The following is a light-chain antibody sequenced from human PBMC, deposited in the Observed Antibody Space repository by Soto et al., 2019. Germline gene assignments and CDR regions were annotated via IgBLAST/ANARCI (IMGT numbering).Light chain of an antibody. CDR3: LLSYSGVNWV. J-gene: IGLJ3*02. CDR2: DTS. V-gene: IGLV7-46*01. Sequence: QAVVTQEPSLTVSPGGTVTLTCGSSTGAVTSGHYPYWFQQKPGQAPRTLIYDTSNKHSWTPARFSGSLLGGKAALTLSGAQPEDEAEYYFLLSYSGVNWVVGGGTMLTVL. CDR1: TGAVTSGHY.